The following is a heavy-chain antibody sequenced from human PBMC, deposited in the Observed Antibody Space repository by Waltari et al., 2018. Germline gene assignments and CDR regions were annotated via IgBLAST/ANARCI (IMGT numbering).Heavy chain of an antibody. J-gene: IGHJ3*02. Sequence: QVQLVESGGGVVQPGRSLRLSCAASGFTFSSYAMHWVRQAPGKGLEWVAVISYDGSNKYNADSVKGRFTISRDNSKNTLYLQMNSLRAEDTAVYYCARDRKFLVAFDIWGQGTMVTVSS. CDR1: GFTFSSYA. V-gene: IGHV3-30*01. CDR3: ARDRKFLVAFDI. CDR2: ISYDGSNK.